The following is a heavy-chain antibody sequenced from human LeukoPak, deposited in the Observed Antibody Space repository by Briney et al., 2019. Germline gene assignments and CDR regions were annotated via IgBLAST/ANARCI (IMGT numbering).Heavy chain of an antibody. V-gene: IGHV1-2*06. CDR2: ISPNSGGT. CDR1: GYTFTGYY. J-gene: IGHJ6*03. CDR3: ASGGARSLGYYMDV. Sequence: ASVKVSCKASGYTFTGYYMHWVRQAPGHGLEWMGRISPNSGGTNYAQKFQGRVTMTRDTSISTAYMELSRLRSDDTAVYYCASGGARSLGYYMDVWGKGTTVTVSS. D-gene: IGHD2-15*01.